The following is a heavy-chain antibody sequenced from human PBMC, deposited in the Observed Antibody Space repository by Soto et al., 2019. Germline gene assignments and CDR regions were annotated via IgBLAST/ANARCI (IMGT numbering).Heavy chain of an antibody. CDR1: GFTFSSYA. V-gene: IGHV3-23*01. J-gene: IGHJ4*02. D-gene: IGHD3-10*01. CDR3: AKDLYLIPRRELG. Sequence: GGSLRFSCAASGFTFSSYAMSWVRQAPGKGLEWVSAISGSGGSTYYADSVKGRFTISRDNSKNTLYLQMNSLRAEDTAVYYCAKDLYLIPRRELGWGQGTLVTVSS. CDR2: ISGSGGST.